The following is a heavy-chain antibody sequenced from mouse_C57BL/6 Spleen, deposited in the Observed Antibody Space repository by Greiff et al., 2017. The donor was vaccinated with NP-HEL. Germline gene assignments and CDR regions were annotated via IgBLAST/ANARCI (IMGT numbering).Heavy chain of an antibody. D-gene: IGHD3-2*02. J-gene: IGHJ2*01. CDR3: ARELDSSGSLDY. CDR1: GYTFTSYW. V-gene: IGHV1-52*01. CDR2: IDPSDSET. Sequence: QVHVKQPGAELVRPGSSVKLSCKASGYTFTSYWMHWVKQRPIQGLEWIGNIDPSDSETHYNQKFKDKATLTVDKSSSTAYMQLSSLTSEDSAVYYCARELDSSGSLDYWGQGTTLTVSS.